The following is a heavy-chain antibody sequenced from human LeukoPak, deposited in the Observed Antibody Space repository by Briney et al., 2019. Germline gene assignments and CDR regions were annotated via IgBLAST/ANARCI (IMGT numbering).Heavy chain of an antibody. CDR3: ARKAYYYDSRAFNDFDY. CDR1: GGSISSYY. J-gene: IGHJ4*02. CDR2: IYYSGST. V-gene: IGHV4-59*12. D-gene: IGHD3-22*01. Sequence: SETLSLTCTVSGGSISSYYWSWIRQPPGKGLGWIGHIYYSGSTNYNPSLQSRVTISVDTSKNQFSLKLSSVTAADTAVYYCARKAYYYDSRAFNDFDYWGQGTLVTVSS.